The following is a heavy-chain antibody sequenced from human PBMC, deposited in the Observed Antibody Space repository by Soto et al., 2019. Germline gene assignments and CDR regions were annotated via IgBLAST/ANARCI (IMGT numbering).Heavy chain of an antibody. CDR3: AKENILHTAGHYYPYDL. Sequence: GASVKVSCKTSGYTFTDYYIHWVRQAPGQGLEWMGWMNPKSGGAYYAQKFQGRVTLTRDTSISTAYIDVNSLTSDDTAVYFCAKENILHTAGHYYPYDLWGQRTHVNV. CDR1: GYTFTDYY. CDR2: MNPKSGGA. D-gene: IGHD2-8*01. J-gene: IGHJ3*01. V-gene: IGHV1-2*02.